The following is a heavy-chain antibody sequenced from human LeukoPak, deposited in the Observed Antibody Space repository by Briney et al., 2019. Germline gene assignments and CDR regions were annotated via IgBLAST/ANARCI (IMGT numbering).Heavy chain of an antibody. CDR2: IYSGGST. J-gene: IGHJ4*02. CDR3: ARDKSDDSSGLLY. CDR1: GFTVSSNY. D-gene: IGHD3-22*01. V-gene: IGHV3-53*01. Sequence: PGGSLRLSCAASGFTVSSNYMSWVRQAPGKGLEWVSVIYSGGSTYYADSVKGRFTISRDNSKNTLYLQMNSLRAEDTAVYYCARDKSDDSSGLLYWGQGTLVTVSS.